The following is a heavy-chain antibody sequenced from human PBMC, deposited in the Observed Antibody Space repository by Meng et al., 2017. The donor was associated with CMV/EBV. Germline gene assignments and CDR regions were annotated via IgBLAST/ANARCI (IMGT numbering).Heavy chain of an antibody. CDR1: WGSSGISSYF. Sequence: GPAPGLVKPSGSLSLTCTGSWGSSGISSYFWVWTRQPPGKGLEWIGSIYYSGSTYYNPSLKSRVTISVDTSKNQFSLKLSSVTAADTAVYYCARDRLYDSSGYYPLRYFDLWGRGTLVTVSS. D-gene: IGHD3-22*01. J-gene: IGHJ2*01. CDR3: ARDRLYDSSGYYPLRYFDL. CDR2: IYYSGST. V-gene: IGHV4-39*07.